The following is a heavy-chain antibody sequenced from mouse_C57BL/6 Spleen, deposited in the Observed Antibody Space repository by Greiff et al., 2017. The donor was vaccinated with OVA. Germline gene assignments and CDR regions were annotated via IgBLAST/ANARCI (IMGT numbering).Heavy chain of an antibody. CDR2: IYPGDGDT. V-gene: IGHV1-80*01. J-gene: IGHJ3*01. CDR1: GYAFSSYW. CDR3: ARAGDARVVAY. Sequence: VQLQQSGAELVKPGASVKISCKASGYAFSSYWMNWVKQRPGKGLEWIGQIYPGDGDTNYNGKFKGKATLTADKSSSTTYMQLSSLTTEDSAVYFCARAGDARVVAYWGQGTLVTVSA. D-gene: IGHD1-1*02.